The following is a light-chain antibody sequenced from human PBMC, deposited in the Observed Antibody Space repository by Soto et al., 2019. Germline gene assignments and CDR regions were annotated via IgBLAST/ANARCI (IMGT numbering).Light chain of an antibody. V-gene: IGLV2-14*01. CDR2: EVS. J-gene: IGLJ1*01. CDR3: SSYTSSSTLNV. CDR1: SSDVGGYNY. Sequence: QSALTQPASVSGSPGQSITISCTGTSSDVGGYNYVSWYQQHPGKAPKLMIYEVSNRPSGASNRFSGSKSGNTASLTISGLQAEDEADYYCSSYTSSSTLNVFGTGTKVTVL.